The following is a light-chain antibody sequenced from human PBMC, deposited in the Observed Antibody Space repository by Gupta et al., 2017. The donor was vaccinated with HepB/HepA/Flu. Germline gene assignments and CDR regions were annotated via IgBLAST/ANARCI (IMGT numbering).Light chain of an antibody. CDR2: RVS. Sequence: DVVMTQSPLSLPVTLGQPASISCRSSQSLVYNDGNTYLNWFQQRPGQSPRRLIYRVSNRDSGVPDRFSGSGSGTDFTLKISRVEAEDVGVYYCRQGKYWPLTFGHGTKVDIK. CDR1: QSLVYNDGNTY. J-gene: IGKJ3*01. CDR3: RQGKYWPLT. V-gene: IGKV2-30*01.